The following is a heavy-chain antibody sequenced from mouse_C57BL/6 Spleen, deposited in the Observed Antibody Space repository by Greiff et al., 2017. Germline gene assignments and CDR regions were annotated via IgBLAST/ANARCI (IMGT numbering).Heavy chain of an antibody. CDR3: TRRGHYYGSLNFDY. V-gene: IGHV1-15*01. Sequence: VQLQQSGAELVRPGASVTLSCKASGYTFTDYEMHWVKQTPVHGLEWIGAIDPETGGTAYNQKFKGKAILTADKSSSTAYMELRSLTSEDSAVYYCTRRGHYYGSLNFDYWGQGTTLTVSS. CDR1: GYTFTDYE. D-gene: IGHD1-1*01. J-gene: IGHJ2*01. CDR2: IDPETGGT.